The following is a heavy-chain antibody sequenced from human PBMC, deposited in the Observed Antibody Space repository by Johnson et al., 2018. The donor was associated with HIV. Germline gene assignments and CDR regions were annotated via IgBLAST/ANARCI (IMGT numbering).Heavy chain of an antibody. CDR1: GFTFSSYA. J-gene: IGHJ3*02. Sequence: QVQLVESGGGVVQPGRSLRLSCAASGFTFSSYAMHWVRQAPAKGLEWVAVISYDGSDKDYADSVKGRFTISRDSSKNTLYLQMNSLRVEDTAVYYCARDHSGYDSVTAAFDIWGQGTMVTVSS. D-gene: IGHD5-12*01. CDR3: ARDHSGYDSVTAAFDI. V-gene: IGHV3-30*04. CDR2: ISYDGSDK.